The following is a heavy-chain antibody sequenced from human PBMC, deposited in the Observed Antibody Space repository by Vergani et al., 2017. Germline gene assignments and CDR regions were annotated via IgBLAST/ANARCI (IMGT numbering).Heavy chain of an antibody. CDR1: GFTFSSYG. CDR2: ISYDGSNK. CDR3: AKDLSXVVVPAAIQPSFDY. D-gene: IGHD2-2*02. V-gene: IGHV3-30*18. Sequence: QVQLVESGGGVVQPGRSLRLSCAASGFTFSSYGMHWVRQAPGKGLEWVAVISYDGSNKYYADSVKGRFTISRDNSKNTLYLQMNSLRAEDTAVYYCAKDLSXVVVPAAIQPSFDYWGQGTLGTVSS. J-gene: IGHJ4*02.